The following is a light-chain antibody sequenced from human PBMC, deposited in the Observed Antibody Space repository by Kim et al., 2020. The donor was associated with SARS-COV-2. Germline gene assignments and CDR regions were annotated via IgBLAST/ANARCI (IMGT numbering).Light chain of an antibody. V-gene: IGLV1-47*01. J-gene: IGLJ1*01. CDR1: SSNIGSNY. CDR2: RNN. CDR3: AAWDDSLSV. Sequence: QSVLTQPPSASGTPGQRVTISCSGSSSNIGSNYVYWYQQLPGTAPKLLIYRNNQRPSGVPDRFSGSTSGTSASLAISGLRSEDEADYYCAAWDDSLSVFGTGTKVTVL.